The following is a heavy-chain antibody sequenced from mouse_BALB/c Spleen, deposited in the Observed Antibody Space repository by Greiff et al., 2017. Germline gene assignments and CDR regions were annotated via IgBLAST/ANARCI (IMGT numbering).Heavy chain of an antibody. D-gene: IGHD2-14*01. V-gene: IGHV5-6-3*01. CDR1: GFTFSSYG. CDR3: AGDRDRYDGAMDY. J-gene: IGHJ4*01. Sequence: EVQLVESGGGLVQPGGSLKLSCAASGFTFSSYGMSWVRQTPDKRLELVATINSNGGSTYYPDSVKGRFTISRDNAKNTQYLQMSSLKSEDTAMYYCAGDRDRYDGAMDYWGQGTSVTVSS. CDR2: INSNGGST.